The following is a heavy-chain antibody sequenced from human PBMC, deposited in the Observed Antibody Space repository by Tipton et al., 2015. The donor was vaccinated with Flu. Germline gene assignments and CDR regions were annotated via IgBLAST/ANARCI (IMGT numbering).Heavy chain of an antibody. D-gene: IGHD2-8*02. V-gene: IGHV4-39*07. J-gene: IGHJ3*02. CDR1: GGSIISSSFY. CDR3: ARRDCAGGICYSRVYDAFDI. Sequence: TLSLTCTVSGGSIISSSFYWGWIRQPPGKGLEWIGSIYHSGSTYYNPSLKSRVTISVDTSKNQFSLKLGSVTAGDTAVYYCARRDCAGGICYSRVYDAFDIWGQGTLVTVSS. CDR2: IYHSGST.